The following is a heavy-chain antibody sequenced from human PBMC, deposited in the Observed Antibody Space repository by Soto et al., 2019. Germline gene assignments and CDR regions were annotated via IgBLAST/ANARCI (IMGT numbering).Heavy chain of an antibody. V-gene: IGHV1-69*08. Sequence: QVQLVQSGAEVKKPGSSVKVSCKASEGTFSSYTISWVRQAPGQGLEWMGRIIPILGIANYAQKFQGRVTITAKKPTSTAYMELSSLGAEDTAVYYCGRDGGGDNWTAGRGWGQGTLVTVSS. CDR2: IIPILGIA. CDR3: GRDGGGDNWTAGRG. J-gene: IGHJ4*02. CDR1: EGTFSSYT. D-gene: IGHD1-20*01.